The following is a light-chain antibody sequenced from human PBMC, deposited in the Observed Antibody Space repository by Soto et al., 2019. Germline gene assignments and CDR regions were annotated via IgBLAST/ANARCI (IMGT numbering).Light chain of an antibody. J-gene: IGLJ2*01. CDR3: GTWDSSLSAVV. V-gene: IGLV1-51*01. Sequence: QSVLTQPASVSGSPGQSITISCSGTSSDIGNANFVSWYQQHSGNAPKLLIYEVSNRPSGIPERFSGSKSGTSATLDITGLQTGDEADYYCGTWDSSLSAVVFGGGTKLTVL. CDR2: EVS. CDR1: SSDIGNANF.